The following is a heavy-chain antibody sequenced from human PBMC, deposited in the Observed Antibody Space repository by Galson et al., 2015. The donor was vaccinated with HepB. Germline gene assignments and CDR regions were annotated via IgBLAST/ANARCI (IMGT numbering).Heavy chain of an antibody. D-gene: IGHD7-27*01. CDR3: ATSLGWKASNL. CDR1: GYSFSNYG. V-gene: IGHV1-18*04. J-gene: IGHJ3*01. Sequence: SVKVSCKASGYSFSNYGISWVRQAPGQGLEWLGWSSAYRDKANYAQIVQGRVTMTTDTSTSTAYMELRSLTSDDTAVYYCATSLGWKASNLWGHGTVVTVSS. CDR2: SSAYRDKA.